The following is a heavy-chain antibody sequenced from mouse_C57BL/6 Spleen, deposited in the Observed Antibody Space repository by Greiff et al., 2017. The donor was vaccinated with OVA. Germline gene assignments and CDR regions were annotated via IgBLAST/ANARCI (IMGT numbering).Heavy chain of an antibody. CDR2: IHPNSGST. Sequence: QVQLQQSGAELVKPGASVKLSCKASGYTFTSYWMHWVKQRPGQGLEWIGMIHPNSGSTNYNEKFKSKATLTVDKSSSTAYMQLSSLTSEDSAVYYCALYYSKGGYFDVWGTGTTVTVSS. J-gene: IGHJ1*03. CDR1: GYTFTSYW. CDR3: ALYYSKGGYFDV. D-gene: IGHD2-5*01. V-gene: IGHV1-64*01.